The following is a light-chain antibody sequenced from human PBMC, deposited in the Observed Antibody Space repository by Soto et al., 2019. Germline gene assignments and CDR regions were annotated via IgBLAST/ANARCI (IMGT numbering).Light chain of an antibody. V-gene: IGKV1-33*01. CDR2: DAT. Sequence: DILMTQSPSSLSASVGDRVTITCQASQDIRGYLNWYQQKPGKTPKLLIYDATNFETGVSKRFSGSGSGTHFTLTLLSLQPDDIGTYYCQQYETFPITFGHGTRVDSK. CDR1: QDIRGY. J-gene: IGKJ5*01. CDR3: QQYETFPIT.